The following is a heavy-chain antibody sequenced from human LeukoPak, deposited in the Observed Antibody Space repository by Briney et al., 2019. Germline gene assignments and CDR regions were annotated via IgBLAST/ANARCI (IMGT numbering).Heavy chain of an antibody. CDR2: ISFDGSNK. CDR1: GFTFSSYA. J-gene: IGHJ4*02. V-gene: IGHV3-30-3*01. Sequence: GRSLRLSCAASGFTFSSYAMHWVRQAPGKGLEWVAIISFDGSNKYYADSVKGRFTISRDNSKNTPYLQMNSLRTEDTAVYYCARDRYSGYDYSPDFDYWGQGTLVTVSS. D-gene: IGHD5-12*01. CDR3: ARDRYSGYDYSPDFDY.